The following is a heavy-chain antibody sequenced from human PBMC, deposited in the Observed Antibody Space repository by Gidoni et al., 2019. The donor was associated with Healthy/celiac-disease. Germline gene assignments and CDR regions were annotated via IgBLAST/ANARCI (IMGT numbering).Heavy chain of an antibody. D-gene: IGHD6-19*01. CDR3: SRQAGTSGDAFDI. CDR2: ITPILGIA. CDR1: GGTFSSYT. J-gene: IGHJ3*02. V-gene: IGHV1-69*02. Sequence: QVQLVQSGAEVKKPGSSVKVSCKASGGTFSSYTISWVRQAPGQGLEWMGRITPILGIANYAQKFQGRVTITADKSTSTAYMELSSLRSEDTAVYYCSRQAGTSGDAFDIWGQGTMVTVSS.